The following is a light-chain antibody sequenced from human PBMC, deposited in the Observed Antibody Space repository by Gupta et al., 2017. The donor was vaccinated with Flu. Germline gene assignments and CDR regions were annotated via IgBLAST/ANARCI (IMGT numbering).Light chain of an antibody. CDR3: QVWDSSTEV. CDR1: NIENRN. CDR2: RDI. Sequence: ALGQTSSITCGGNNIENRNVHWYQQKPGQAPVLVIYRDISRPAGIPERFSGSNSGNTATLTISGAQAGDEADYYCQVWDSSTEVFGGGIKLTVL. V-gene: IGLV3-9*01. J-gene: IGLJ3*02.